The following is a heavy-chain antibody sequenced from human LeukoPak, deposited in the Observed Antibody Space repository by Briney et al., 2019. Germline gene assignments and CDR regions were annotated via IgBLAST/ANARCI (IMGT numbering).Heavy chain of an antibody. D-gene: IGHD4-17*01. Sequence: ASLRLSCAASGFTFSNYSMSWVRQAPGKGREWVSTISGTGGTTYYADSVKGRFTISRDNSKNTLFLQFNSLRADDTAVYYCAKGRGTTVTAAANYWGQGTLVTVSS. J-gene: IGHJ4*02. CDR1: GFTFSNYS. V-gene: IGHV3-23*01. CDR3: AKGRGTTVTAAANY. CDR2: ISGTGGTT.